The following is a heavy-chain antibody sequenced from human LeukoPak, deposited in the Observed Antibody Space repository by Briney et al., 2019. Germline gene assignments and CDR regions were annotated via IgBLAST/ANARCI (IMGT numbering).Heavy chain of an antibody. CDR2: ISGSGGST. J-gene: IGHJ4*02. Sequence: PGGSLRLSCAVSGFTFSYAWMNWVRQAPGKGLEWVSAISGSGGSTYYADSVKGRFTISRDNSKNTLYLQMNSLRAEDTAVYYCAKATDYDSSDWGQGTLVTVSS. CDR3: AKATDYDSSD. D-gene: IGHD3-22*01. V-gene: IGHV3-23*01. CDR1: GFTFSYAW.